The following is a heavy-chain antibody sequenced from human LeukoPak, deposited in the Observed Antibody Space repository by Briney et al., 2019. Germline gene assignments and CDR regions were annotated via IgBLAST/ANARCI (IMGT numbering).Heavy chain of an antibody. D-gene: IGHD2/OR15-2a*01. V-gene: IGHV3-21*01. Sequence: GGSLRLSCAASGFTFSSYSMNWVRQAPGKGLEWVSSISSSSYIYYADSVKGRFTISRDNAKNSLYPHMNSLRAEDTAVYYCARAFSSMVIDYWGQGTLVTVSS. CDR2: ISSSSYI. CDR1: GFTFSSYS. J-gene: IGHJ4*02. CDR3: ARAFSSMVIDY.